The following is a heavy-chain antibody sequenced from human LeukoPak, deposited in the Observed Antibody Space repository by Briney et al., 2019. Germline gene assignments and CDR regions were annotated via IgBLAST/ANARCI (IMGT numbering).Heavy chain of an antibody. CDR3: ARVGGSSRSPFDY. CDR1: GFTVSSNY. CDR2: IYSGGST. D-gene: IGHD6-13*01. V-gene: IGHV3-66*02. Sequence: GGSLRLSCAASGFTVSSNYMSWVRQAPGKGLEWVSVIYSGGSTYYADSVKGRFTISRDNSKNTLYLQMNSLRAEDTAVYYCARVGGSSRSPFDYWGQGTQVTVSS. J-gene: IGHJ4*02.